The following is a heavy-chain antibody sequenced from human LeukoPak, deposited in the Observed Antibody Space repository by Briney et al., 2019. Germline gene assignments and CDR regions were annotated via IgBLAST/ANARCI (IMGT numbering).Heavy chain of an antibody. CDR2: IWNDAINR. Sequence: PGRSLRLSWAPSGFTFSSYGMQCVRQPPGKGMEWVGVIWNDAINRYYTDSVKGPFNLSRENSKYTLYLQMNSLRGEETAVYYCAILTLFGSAFDIWGQGTMVTVSS. J-gene: IGHJ3*02. CDR1: GFTFSSYG. V-gene: IGHV3-33*01. D-gene: IGHD3-3*01. CDR3: AILTLFGSAFDI.